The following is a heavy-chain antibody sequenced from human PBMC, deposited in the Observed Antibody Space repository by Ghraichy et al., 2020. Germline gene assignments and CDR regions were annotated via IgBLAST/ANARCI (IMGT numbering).Heavy chain of an antibody. CDR3: ARDRPTYVYYYGSGSYLL. CDR1: GYTFTGYY. V-gene: IGHV1-2*02. J-gene: IGHJ4*02. D-gene: IGHD3-10*01. Sequence: ASVKVSCKASGYTFTGYYMHWVRQAPGQGLEWMGWINPNSGGTNYAQKFQGRVTMTRDTSISTAYMELSRLRSDDTAVYYCARDRPTYVYYYGSGSYLLWSQGTLVTVSS. CDR2: INPNSGGT.